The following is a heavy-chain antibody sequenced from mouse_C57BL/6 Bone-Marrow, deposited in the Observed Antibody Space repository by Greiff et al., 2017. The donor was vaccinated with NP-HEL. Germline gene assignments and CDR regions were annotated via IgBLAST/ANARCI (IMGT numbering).Heavy chain of an antibody. CDR1: GFTFSDYY. CDR2: ISNGGGST. CDR3: ARARYDDGFDY. Sequence: EVQGVESGGGLVQPGGSLKLSCAASGFTFSDYYMYWVRQTPEKRLEWVAYISNGGGSTYYPDPVKGRCTISRDNATNTLYLQVSRLKTEDTAMYYCARARYDDGFDYWGQGTTLTVSS. V-gene: IGHV5-12*01. J-gene: IGHJ2*01. D-gene: IGHD2-12*01.